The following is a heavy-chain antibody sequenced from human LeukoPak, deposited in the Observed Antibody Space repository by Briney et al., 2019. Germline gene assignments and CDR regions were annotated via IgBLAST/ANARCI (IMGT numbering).Heavy chain of an antibody. Sequence: GGSLRLSCAASGFTFDDYGMSWVRQAPGKGLEWVSDINWNGGSTGYADSVKGRFTISRDNAKNSLYLQMNSLRAEDTAVYYCARGRCSSTSCYEYYFDYWGQGTLVTVSS. CDR1: GFTFDDYG. CDR2: INWNGGST. V-gene: IGHV3-20*04. CDR3: ARGRCSSTSCYEYYFDY. D-gene: IGHD2-2*01. J-gene: IGHJ4*02.